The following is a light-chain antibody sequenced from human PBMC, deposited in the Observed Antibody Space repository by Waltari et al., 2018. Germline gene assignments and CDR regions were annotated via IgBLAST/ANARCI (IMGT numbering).Light chain of an antibody. V-gene: IGKV3-20*01. CDR2: GAS. CDR3: QQYSRAPVT. J-gene: IGKJ4*01. CDR1: QRVSSNY. Sequence: EIVLTQSPGTLSLSPGEGATLPCKASQRVSSNYLAWYQQKPGQAPRLLIYGASTRATGIPDRFSGSGSGTDFTLTISRLEPEDFAVYYCQQYSRAPVTFGGGTKVEIK.